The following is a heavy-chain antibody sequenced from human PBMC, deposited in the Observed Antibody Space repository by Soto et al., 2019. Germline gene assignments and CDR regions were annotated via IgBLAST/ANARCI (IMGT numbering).Heavy chain of an antibody. J-gene: IGHJ3*01. Sequence: EVQLVESGGGLVKPGGSLRLSCVGSGFTFSTYSINWVRQAPGKGLEWVSSISSRSDIYYADSVKGRFTISRDNAKNSVSLQMNSLRAEDTAVYYCARSTGGDACHFWGQGTMVTVSS. CDR2: ISSRSDI. D-gene: IGHD7-27*01. CDR1: GFTFSTYS. CDR3: ARSTGGDACHF. V-gene: IGHV3-21*02.